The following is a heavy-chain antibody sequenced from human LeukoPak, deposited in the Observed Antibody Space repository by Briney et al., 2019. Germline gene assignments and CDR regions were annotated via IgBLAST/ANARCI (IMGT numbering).Heavy chain of an antibody. V-gene: IGHV4-61*08. CDR3: ARGSKAAPGTFDY. J-gene: IGHJ4*02. CDR1: GGSISSGGYY. D-gene: IGHD6-13*01. Sequence: SETLSLTCTVSGGSISSGGYYWSWIRQPPGKGLEWIGYIYYTGSTDYNPSLKSRVAISVDTSKNQFSLKLSSVTAADTAVYYCARGSKAAPGTFDYWGQGTLVTVSS. CDR2: IYYTGST.